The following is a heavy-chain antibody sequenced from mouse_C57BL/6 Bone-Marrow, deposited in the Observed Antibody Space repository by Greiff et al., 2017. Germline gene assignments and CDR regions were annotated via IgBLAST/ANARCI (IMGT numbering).Heavy chain of an antibody. V-gene: IGHV1-61*01. CDR3: ARSGYYGSRWYFDV. CDR2: IYPSDSET. D-gene: IGHD1-1*01. J-gene: IGHJ1*03. Sequence: QVQLQQPGAELVRPGSSVKLSCKASGYTFTSYWMDWVKQRPGQGLEWIGNIYPSDSETHYNQKFKDKATLTVDKSSSTAYMQLSSLTSGDSAVYYCARSGYYGSRWYFDVWGTGTTVTVSS. CDR1: GYTFTSYW.